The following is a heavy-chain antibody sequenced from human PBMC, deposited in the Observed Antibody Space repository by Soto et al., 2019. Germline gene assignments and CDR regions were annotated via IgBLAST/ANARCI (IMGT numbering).Heavy chain of an antibody. Sequence: SVKVSCKASGGTFDNYAVSWVRQAPGQGLEWMGGIIPMFETVNYAQRFQGRLTIAADESTNKAYMELTRLTSADTAIYFCARGPRTGNYGMDVWGQGTTVTVSS. CDR1: GGTFDNYA. CDR2: IIPMFETV. V-gene: IGHV1-69*13. J-gene: IGHJ6*02. CDR3: ARGPRTGNYGMDV.